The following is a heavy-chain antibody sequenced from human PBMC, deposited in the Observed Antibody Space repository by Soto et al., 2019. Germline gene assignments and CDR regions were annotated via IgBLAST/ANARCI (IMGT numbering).Heavy chain of an antibody. Sequence: SETLSLTCAVSGASIGSGGWWSWVRQPPGKGLEWIAEIFHDGNTNYSPSLKSRVTISVDQSQNHYSLFFCCVTAAGPAVYSGAPHEGWAGAAQWGQGTLVAVSS. CDR3: APHEGWAGAAQ. CDR1: GASIGSGGW. V-gene: IGHV4-4*02. CDR2: IFHDGNT. J-gene: IGHJ4*02. D-gene: IGHD6-19*01.